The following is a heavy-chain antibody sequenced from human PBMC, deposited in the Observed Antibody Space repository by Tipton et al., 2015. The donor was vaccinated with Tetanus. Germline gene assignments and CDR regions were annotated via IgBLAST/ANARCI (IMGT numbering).Heavy chain of an antibody. V-gene: IGHV3-30-3*01. CDR3: ASLEWEPGANYYGMDV. J-gene: IGHJ6*02. D-gene: IGHD1-26*01. CDR1: GFTFSSYA. Sequence: SLRLSCAASGFTFSSYAMHWVRQAPGKGLEWVAVISYDGSNKYYADSVKGRFTISRDNSKNTLYRQMNSLRAEDTAVYYSASLEWEPGANYYGMDVWGQGTTVTVFS. CDR2: ISYDGSNK.